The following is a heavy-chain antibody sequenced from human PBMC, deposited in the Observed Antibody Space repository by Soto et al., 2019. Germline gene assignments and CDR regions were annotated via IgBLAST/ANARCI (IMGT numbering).Heavy chain of an antibody. CDR2: IQSDGPT. D-gene: IGHD2-15*01. Sequence: EVHLVESGGGLVQPGGSLRLSCAASGFTVSSKYMSWVRQAPGKGLEWVSLIQSDGPTYYADSVKGRFTISRDTSENTLHLQMDSLRAEDTAVYYCARDDVLCDGGRCYGVPLDVWGKETTVTVSS. CDR3: ARDDVLCDGGRCYGVPLDV. V-gene: IGHV3-66*01. J-gene: IGHJ6*04. CDR1: GFTVSSKY.